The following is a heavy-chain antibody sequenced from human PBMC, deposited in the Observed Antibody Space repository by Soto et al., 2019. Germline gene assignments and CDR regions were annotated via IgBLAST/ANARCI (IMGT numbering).Heavy chain of an antibody. Sequence: SETLSLTCTVSSGSISSYYGSWIRQPAGKGLEWIGRIYTSGSTNYNPSLKSRVTMSVDTSKNQFSLKLSSVTAADTAVYYCAGGDGYSYGSDYYGMDVWGQGTTVTVSS. V-gene: IGHV4-4*07. D-gene: IGHD5-18*01. CDR1: SGSISSYY. CDR2: IYTSGST. J-gene: IGHJ6*02. CDR3: AGGDGYSYGSDYYGMDV.